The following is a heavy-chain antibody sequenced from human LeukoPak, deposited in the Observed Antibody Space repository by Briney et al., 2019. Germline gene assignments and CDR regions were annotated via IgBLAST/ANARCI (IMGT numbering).Heavy chain of an antibody. CDR2: IYHSGST. V-gene: IGHV4-30-2*01. D-gene: IGHD1-26*01. CDR3: ARRRRIVGAAFDY. J-gene: IGHJ4*02. CDR1: GGSISSGGYY. Sequence: PSETLSLTCTVSGGSISSGGYYWSWIRQPPGKGLEWIGYIYHSGSTYYNPSLKSRVTISVDRSKNQFSLKLSSVTAADTAVYYCARRRRIVGAAFDYWGQGTLVTVSS.